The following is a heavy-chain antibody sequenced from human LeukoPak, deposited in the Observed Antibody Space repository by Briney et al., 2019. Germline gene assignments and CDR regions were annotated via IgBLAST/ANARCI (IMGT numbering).Heavy chain of an antibody. CDR3: ARYQAYGGAFDY. D-gene: IGHD4-23*01. CDR2: IYYSGST. V-gene: IGHV4-61*05. J-gene: IGHJ4*02. CDR1: GGSISSSRYY. Sequence: SETLSLTCSVSGGSISSSRYYWGWIRQPPGKGLEWIGYIYYSGSTNYNPSLKSRVTILLDTSKSQFSLKLSSVTAADTAVYYCARYQAYGGAFDYWGQGTLVTVSS.